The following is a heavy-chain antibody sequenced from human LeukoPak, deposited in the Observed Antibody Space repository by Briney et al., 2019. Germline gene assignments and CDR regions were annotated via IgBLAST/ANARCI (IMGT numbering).Heavy chain of an antibody. D-gene: IGHD2-15*01. CDR2: IYYSGST. Sequence: SQTLSLTCTASGGSISSGGYYWSWIRQHPGKGLEWIGYIYYSGSTYYNPSLKSRVTISVDTSKNQFSLKLSSVTAADTAVYYCAREPYRYCSGGSCYPYNWFDPWGQGTLVTVSS. CDR3: AREPYRYCSGGSCYPYNWFDP. V-gene: IGHV4-31*03. CDR1: GGSISSGGYY. J-gene: IGHJ5*02.